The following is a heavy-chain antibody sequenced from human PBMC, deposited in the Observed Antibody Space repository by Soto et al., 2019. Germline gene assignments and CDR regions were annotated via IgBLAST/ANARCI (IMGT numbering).Heavy chain of an antibody. V-gene: IGHV1-8*01. CDR2: MNPNSGNT. CDR3: ARGSTLRFLGWLYLRYAFDI. J-gene: IGHJ3*02. D-gene: IGHD3-3*01. CDR1: GYTFTSYD. Sequence: ASVKVYCKASGYTFTSYDINWVRQATGQGLEWMGWMNPNSGNTGYAQKFQGRVTMTRNTSISTAYMELSSLRSEDTAVYYCARGSTLRFLGWLYLRYAFDIWGQGTMVIVSS.